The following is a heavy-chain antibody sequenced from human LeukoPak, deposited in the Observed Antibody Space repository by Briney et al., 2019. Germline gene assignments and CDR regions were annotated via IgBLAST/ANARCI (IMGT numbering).Heavy chain of an antibody. V-gene: IGHV1-69*04. CDR2: IIPILGIA. CDR3: ARDPYYYDSSGYAEYFQH. CDR1: GGTFSSYA. J-gene: IGHJ1*01. D-gene: IGHD3-22*01. Sequence: SVKVSCKASGGTFSSYAIGWVRQAPGQGLEWMGRIIPILGIANYAQKFQGRVTITADKSTSTAYMELSSLRSEDTAVYYCARDPYYYDSSGYAEYFQHWGQGTLVTVSS.